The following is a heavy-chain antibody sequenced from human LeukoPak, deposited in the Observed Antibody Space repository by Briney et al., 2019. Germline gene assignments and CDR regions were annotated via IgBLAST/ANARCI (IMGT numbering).Heavy chain of an antibody. CDR2: ISGSGGST. CDR3: AKDSPLLWFGELDY. D-gene: IGHD3-10*01. V-gene: IGHV3-23*01. Sequence: GGTLRLSCAASGFTFSSYGMSWVRQAPGKGLEWVSAISGSGGSTYYADSVKGRFTISRDNSKNTLYLQMNSLRAEDTAVYYCAKDSPLLWFGELDYWGQGTLVTVSS. CDR1: GFTFSSYG. J-gene: IGHJ4*02.